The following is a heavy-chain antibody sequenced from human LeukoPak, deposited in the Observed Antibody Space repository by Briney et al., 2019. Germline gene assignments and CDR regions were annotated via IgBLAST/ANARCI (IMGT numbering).Heavy chain of an antibody. V-gene: IGHV3-48*03. CDR2: ISSSGSTI. CDR3: ARGPPLRYFYWWVTTFEY. Sequence: PVGSLRLSCAASGFTFSSYEMNWVRQAPGKGLEWVSYISSSGSTIYYADSVKGRFTISRDNAKNSLYLQMNSLRAEDTAVYYCARGPPLRYFYWWVTTFEYWGQGTLVTVSS. CDR1: GFTFSSYE. D-gene: IGHD3-9*01. J-gene: IGHJ4*02.